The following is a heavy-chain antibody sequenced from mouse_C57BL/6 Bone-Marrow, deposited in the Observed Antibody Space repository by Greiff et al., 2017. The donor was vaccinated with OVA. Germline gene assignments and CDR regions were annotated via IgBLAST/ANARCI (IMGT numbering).Heavy chain of an antibody. V-gene: IGHV1-59*01. CDR1: GYTFTSYW. J-gene: IGHJ1*03. Sequence: QVQLQQPGAELVRPGTSVKLSCKASGYTFTSYWMHWVKQRPGQGLEWIGVIDPSDSYTNYNQKLKGKATLTVDTSSSTAYMQLSSLTSEDSAVYYCARHNYYGSSWYFDVWGTGTTVTVSS. CDR3: ARHNYYGSSWYFDV. D-gene: IGHD1-1*01. CDR2: IDPSDSYT.